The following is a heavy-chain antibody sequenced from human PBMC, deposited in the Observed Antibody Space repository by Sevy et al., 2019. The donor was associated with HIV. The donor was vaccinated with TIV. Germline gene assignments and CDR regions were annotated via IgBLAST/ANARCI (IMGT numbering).Heavy chain of an antibody. V-gene: IGHV4-34*01. D-gene: IGHD6-13*01. CDR3: AGAGYSSSWYPKYFQH. CDR2: INHSGST. J-gene: IGHJ1*01. Sequence: SETLSLTCAVYGGSFSGYYWSWIRQPPGKGLEWIGEINHSGSTNYNPSLKSRVTISVDTSKNQFSLKLSSVTAADTAVYYCAGAGYSSSWYPKYFQHWGQGTLVTVSS. CDR1: GGSFSGYY.